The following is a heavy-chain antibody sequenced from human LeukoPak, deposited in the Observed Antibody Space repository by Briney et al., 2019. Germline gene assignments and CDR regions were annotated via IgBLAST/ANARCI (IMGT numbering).Heavy chain of an antibody. CDR2: INPSGGST. J-gene: IGHJ5*02. V-gene: IGHV1-46*01. Sequence: ASVKVSCKASGYTFTSYYMHWVRQAPGQGLEWMGIINPSGGSTNYAQKFQGRVTMTRDTFTSTVYMELSSLRSEDTAVYYCARELEEGDGYNFGFDPWGQGTLVTVSS. CDR3: ARELEEGDGYNFGFDP. CDR1: GYTFTSYY. D-gene: IGHD5-24*01.